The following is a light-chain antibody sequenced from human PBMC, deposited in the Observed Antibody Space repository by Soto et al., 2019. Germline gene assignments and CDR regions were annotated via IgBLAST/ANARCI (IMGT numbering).Light chain of an antibody. CDR1: QSISDW. V-gene: IGKV1-5*01. Sequence: DIQMTQSPSTLSASVGDRVTITCRASQSISDWLAWYQQKPGKAPKLLIYDISNLEIGVPSRLSGSGSGTEFTLTISGLQPDDFATYYCQQYNSYSEAFGQGTKVDIK. CDR2: DIS. CDR3: QQYNSYSEA. J-gene: IGKJ1*01.